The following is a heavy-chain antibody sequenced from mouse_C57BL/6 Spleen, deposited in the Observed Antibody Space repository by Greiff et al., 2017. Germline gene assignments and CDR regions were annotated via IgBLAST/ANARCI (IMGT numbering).Heavy chain of an antibody. D-gene: IGHD1-1*01. V-gene: IGHV1-82*01. Sequence: QVHLQQSGPELVKPGASVKISCKASGYAFSSSWMNWVKQRPGKGLEWIGRIYPGDGDTNYNGQFTGKATLTAGKSSSTAYMQLSSLTSEDSAVYFWESALYYCSSYGYFDVWGTGTTVTVSS. J-gene: IGHJ1*03. CDR3: ESALYYCSSYGYFDV. CDR1: GYAFSSSW. CDR2: IYPGDGDT.